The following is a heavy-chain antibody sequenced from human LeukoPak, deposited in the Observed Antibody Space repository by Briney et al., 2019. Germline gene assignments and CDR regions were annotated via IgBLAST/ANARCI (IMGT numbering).Heavy chain of an antibody. CDR1: GGTFSSYA. D-gene: IGHD6-13*01. CDR3: ARVRIAAAGTVPFDY. J-gene: IGHJ4*02. V-gene: IGHV1-69*13. CDR2: IIPIFGTA. Sequence: SVKVSCKASGGTFSSYAISWVRQAPGQGLEWMGGIIPIFGTANYAQRFQDRITITADESTSTAYMELSSLRSEDTAVYYCARVRIAAAGTVPFDYWGQGTLVTVSS.